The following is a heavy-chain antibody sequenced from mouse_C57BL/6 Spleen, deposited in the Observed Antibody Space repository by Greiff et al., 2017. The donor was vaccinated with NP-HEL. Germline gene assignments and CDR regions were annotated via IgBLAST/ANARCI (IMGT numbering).Heavy chain of an antibody. CDR1: GYAFSSSW. Sequence: QVQLLQSGPELVKPGASVKISCKASGYAFSSSWMNWVKQGPGKGLEWIGRIYPGDGDTNYNGKLKGKATLTADKTYSTAYMQLSSLTSEDSAVYFCAREGYYGSSDGFAYWGQGTLVTVSA. CDR3: AREGYYGSSDGFAY. V-gene: IGHV1-82*01. D-gene: IGHD1-1*01. J-gene: IGHJ3*01. CDR2: IYPGDGDT.